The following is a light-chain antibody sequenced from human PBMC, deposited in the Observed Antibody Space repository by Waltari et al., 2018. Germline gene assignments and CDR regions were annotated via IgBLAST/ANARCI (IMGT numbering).Light chain of an antibody. CDR2: NTK. J-gene: IGLJ3*02. V-gene: IGLV8-61*01. CDR1: SGSVSTNNF. CDR3: ALLVGSGIWV. Sequence: QTVVTQEPSFSVSPGGTVTLSCGLTSGSVSTNNFPSSYQQTPGQAPRTLMYNTKTRSSGVPDRFSGSIVGNNAVLTITGAQTEDESHYYCALLVGSGIWVFGGGTKVTVL.